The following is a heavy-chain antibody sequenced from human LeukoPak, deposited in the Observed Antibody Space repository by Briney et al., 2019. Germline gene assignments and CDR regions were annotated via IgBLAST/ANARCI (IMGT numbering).Heavy chain of an antibody. CDR1: GYIFTDHY. Sequence: ASVKVSCKASGYIFTDHYIHWVRQAPGQGLEWVGWTNPKTGGTKYAQRFQDRVTMSRDTSIRTAYMELRRLMSDDTAVYYCVLAMGEYFDYWGQGTLVTVSS. CDR2: TNPKTGGT. J-gene: IGHJ4*02. D-gene: IGHD2/OR15-2a*01. CDR3: VLAMGEYFDY. V-gene: IGHV1-2*02.